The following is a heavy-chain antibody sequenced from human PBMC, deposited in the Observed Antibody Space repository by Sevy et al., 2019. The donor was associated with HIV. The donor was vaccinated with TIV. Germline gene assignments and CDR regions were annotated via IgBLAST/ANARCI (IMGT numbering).Heavy chain of an antibody. CDR3: AGGPVVSPQSNFYYYMDV. V-gene: IGHV3-49*03. CDR1: GFTLGVYA. Sequence: GGSLRLSCTTSGFTLGVYAMNWFRQAPGKGLEWVGFISSTDYGGTTEFAESVKGRFTISRDDSKSIVYLQMNSLKIEDTAVYYCAGGPVVSPQSNFYYYMDVWGKATTVTVSS. J-gene: IGHJ6*03. D-gene: IGHD2-15*01. CDR2: ISSTDYGGTT.